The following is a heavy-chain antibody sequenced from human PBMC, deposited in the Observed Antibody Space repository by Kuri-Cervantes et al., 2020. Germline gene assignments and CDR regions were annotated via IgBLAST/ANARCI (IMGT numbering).Heavy chain of an antibody. CDR3: ATGEWLSAVGAFDY. J-gene: IGHJ4*02. D-gene: IGHD3-3*01. V-gene: IGHV3-23*01. CDR1: GFTFSSYA. CDR2: ISGSGGST. Sequence: GESLKISCAASGFTFSSYAMSWVRQAPGKGLEWVSAISGSGGSTYYADSVKGRFTISRDNYKNTLYLQMNSLSAEDTAVYYCATGEWLSAVGAFDYWGQGTLVTVSS.